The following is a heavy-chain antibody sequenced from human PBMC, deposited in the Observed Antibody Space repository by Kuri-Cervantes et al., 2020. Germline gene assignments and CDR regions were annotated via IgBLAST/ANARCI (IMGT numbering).Heavy chain of an antibody. CDR2: INPSGGST. CDR3: ARDRGDHTQAGNWFDP. V-gene: IGHV1-46*01. D-gene: IGHD2-21*02. J-gene: IGHJ5*02. Sequence: ASVKVSCKASGYTFTSYYMHWVRQAPGQGLEWMGIINPSGGSTSYAQKFQGRVTMTRDTSTSTVYMELSSLRSEDTAVYYCARDRGDHTQAGNWFDPWGQGTLVTVSS. CDR1: GYTFTSYY.